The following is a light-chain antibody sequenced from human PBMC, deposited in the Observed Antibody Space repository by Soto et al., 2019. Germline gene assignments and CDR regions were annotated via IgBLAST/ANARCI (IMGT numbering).Light chain of an antibody. V-gene: IGLV2-14*03. Sequence: QSVLTQPASVSGSPGQSITISCTGTSSDIGGFNHVSWYLQHPGKATQLMIYDVTNRPSGVSNRFSGSKSGNTASLAISGLRAEDEADYYCSSFTSSGALYVFGAGTKVTVL. CDR1: SSDIGGFNH. CDR2: DVT. J-gene: IGLJ1*01. CDR3: SSFTSSGALYV.